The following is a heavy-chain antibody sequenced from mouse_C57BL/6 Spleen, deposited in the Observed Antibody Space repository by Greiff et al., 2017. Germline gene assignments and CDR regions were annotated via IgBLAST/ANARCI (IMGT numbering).Heavy chain of an antibody. CDR1: GYTFTSYW. Sequence: QVHVKQPGAELVMPGASVKLSCKASGYTFTSYWMHWVKQRPGQGLEWIGEIDPSDSYTNYNQKFKGKSTLTVDKSSSTAYMQLSSLTSEDSAVYYCARRGRGTRPYYAMDYWGQGTSVTVSS. CDR2: IDPSDSYT. CDR3: ARRGRGTRPYYAMDY. J-gene: IGHJ4*01. V-gene: IGHV1-69*01. D-gene: IGHD1-1*01.